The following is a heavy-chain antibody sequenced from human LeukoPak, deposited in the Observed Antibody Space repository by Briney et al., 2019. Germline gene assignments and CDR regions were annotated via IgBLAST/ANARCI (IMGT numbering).Heavy chain of an antibody. J-gene: IGHJ3*02. CDR3: AKAKDDAFDI. CDR2: ISGSGGST. Sequence: GGSLRLSCAASGFTFSSYGMHWVRQAPGKGLEWVSAISGSGGSTYYADSVKGRFTISRDNSKNTLYLQMNSLRAEGTAVYYCAKAKDDAFDIWGQGTMVTVSS. CDR1: GFTFSSYG. V-gene: IGHV3-23*01.